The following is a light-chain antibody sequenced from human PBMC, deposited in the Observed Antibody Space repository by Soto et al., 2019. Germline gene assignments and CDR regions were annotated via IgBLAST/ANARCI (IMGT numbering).Light chain of an antibody. J-gene: IGLJ1*01. V-gene: IGLV2-14*01. CDR1: SSDVGGYNY. Sequence: SALTQPASVSGSPGQSITISCTGTSSDVGGYNYVSWYQQHPGKAPKLMIYDVSNRPSGVSNRFSGSKSGNTASLTISGLQAEDEADYYCSSYTSSSTRGFGTGTKLTVL. CDR2: DVS. CDR3: SSYTSSSTRG.